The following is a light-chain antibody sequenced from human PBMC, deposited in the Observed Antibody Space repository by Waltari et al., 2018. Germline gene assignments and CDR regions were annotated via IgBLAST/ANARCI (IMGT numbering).Light chain of an antibody. CDR3: QQSYSSPQT. CDR2: SAS. J-gene: IGKJ1*01. V-gene: IGKV1-39*01. CDR1: QSISTY. Sequence: DIQMTQSPSSLSGSVGDRVTITCLASQSISTYLNWYQQKPGKAPKLLISSASSLQSGVPSRFSGSGSGTDFTLTISSLQPEDFATYYCQQSYSSPQTFGQGTKVEIK.